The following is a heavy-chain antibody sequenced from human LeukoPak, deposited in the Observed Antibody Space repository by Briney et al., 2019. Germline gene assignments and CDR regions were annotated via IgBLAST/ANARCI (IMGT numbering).Heavy chain of an antibody. J-gene: IGHJ4*02. D-gene: IGHD2-2*02. Sequence: GGSLRPSCAASGFTFSSYWMSWVRQAPGKGLEWVANIKQDGSEKYYVDSVKGRFTISRDNAKNSLYLQMNSLRAEDTAVYYCARKYCSSTSCYTGNFDYWGQGTLVTVSS. CDR2: IKQDGSEK. CDR3: ARKYCSSTSCYTGNFDY. CDR1: GFTFSSYW. V-gene: IGHV3-7*01.